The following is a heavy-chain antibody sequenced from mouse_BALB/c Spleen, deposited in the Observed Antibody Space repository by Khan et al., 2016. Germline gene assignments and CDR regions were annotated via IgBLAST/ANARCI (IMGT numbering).Heavy chain of an antibody. Sequence: EVQLQELGPGLVKPSQSLSLTCTVTGYSITSDYAWNWIRQFPGNKLEWMGYISYSGSTSYNPSLKSRISITRDTSKNQFFLQLNSVTTEDTATYYCARSDYPYAMDYWGQGTSVTVSS. V-gene: IGHV3-2*02. J-gene: IGHJ4*01. CDR2: ISYSGST. CDR1: GYSITSDYA. D-gene: IGHD2-13*01. CDR3: ARSDYPYAMDY.